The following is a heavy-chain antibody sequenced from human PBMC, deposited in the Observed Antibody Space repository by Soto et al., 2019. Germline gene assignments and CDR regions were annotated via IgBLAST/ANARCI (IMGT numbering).Heavy chain of an antibody. D-gene: IGHD3-3*01. Sequence: QVQLQESGPGLVKPSETLSLTCTVSGGSISSYYWSWIRQPPGKGLEWIGYIYYSGSTNYNPSLKSRVTISVDTFKNQFSLKLSSVTAADTAVYYCARGSDYDFWSGYFDYWGQGTLVTVSS. CDR3: ARGSDYDFWSGYFDY. CDR2: IYYSGST. V-gene: IGHV4-59*01. CDR1: GGSISSYY. J-gene: IGHJ4*02.